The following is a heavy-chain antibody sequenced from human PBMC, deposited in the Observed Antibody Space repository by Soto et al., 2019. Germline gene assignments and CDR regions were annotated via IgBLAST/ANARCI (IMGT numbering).Heavy chain of an antibody. CDR2: IYHTGSA. CDR1: GYSISSGYF. V-gene: IGHV4-38-2*01. Sequence: SETLSLTCAVSGYSISSGYFWAWIRQPPGKGLEWIGNIYHTGSAYYITSLKSRVTMSVDTSKNQFSLKLSSVTAADTAIYFCEGGPHFYDSTGYNGGLHWGQGRLVTVS. J-gene: IGHJ4*02. D-gene: IGHD3-22*01. CDR3: EGGPHFYDSTGYNGGLH.